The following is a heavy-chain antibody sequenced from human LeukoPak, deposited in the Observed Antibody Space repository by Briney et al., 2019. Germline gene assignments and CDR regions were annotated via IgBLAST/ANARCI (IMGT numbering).Heavy chain of an antibody. CDR2: ISAYNGNT. J-gene: IGHJ4*02. Sequence: GASVKVSCKAAGYTFTSYGISWVRQAPGQGLEWMGWISAYNGNTNYAQKLQGRVTMTTDTSTSTAYMELRSLRSDDTAVYYCARDHPASLKIAAGASPNFNYWGQGTLVTVSS. CDR3: ARDHPASLKIAAGASPNFNY. CDR1: GYTFTSYG. D-gene: IGHD6-13*01. V-gene: IGHV1-18*01.